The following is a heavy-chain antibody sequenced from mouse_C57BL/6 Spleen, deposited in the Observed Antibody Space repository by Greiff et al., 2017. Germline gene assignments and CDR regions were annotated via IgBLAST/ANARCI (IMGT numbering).Heavy chain of an antibody. CDR3: TGITTVVARYCDV. J-gene: IGHJ1*03. D-gene: IGHD1-1*01. V-gene: IGHV6-6*01. CDR1: GFTFSDAW. CDR2: IRNKANNHAT. Sequence: EVKVEESGGGLVQPGGSMKLSCAASGFTFSDAWMDWVRQSPEKGLEWVAEIRNKANNHATYYAESVKGRFTISRDDSKSSVYLQMNSLRAEDTGIYYCTGITTVVARYCDVWGTGTTVTVAS.